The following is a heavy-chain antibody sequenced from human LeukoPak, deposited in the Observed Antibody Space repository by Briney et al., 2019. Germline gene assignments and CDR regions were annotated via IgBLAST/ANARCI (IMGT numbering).Heavy chain of an antibody. CDR1: GFSFSNHG. CDR3: ARVIGAEGNPNRPTDY. Sequence: KSWGSLRLSCAASGFSFSNHGINWVRQASGKGLELVSCISSSSSNIKYADSVKGRFTISRDNAKNSLYLQMNSLRDEDTAVYYCARVIGAEGNPNRPTDYWGRGTLVTVSS. D-gene: IGHD7-27*01. V-gene: IGHV3-21*01. CDR2: ISSSSSNI. J-gene: IGHJ4*02.